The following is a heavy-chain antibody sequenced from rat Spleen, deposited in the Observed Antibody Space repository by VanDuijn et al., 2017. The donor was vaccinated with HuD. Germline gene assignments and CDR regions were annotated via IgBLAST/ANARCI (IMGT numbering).Heavy chain of an antibody. CDR1: GFTFNTYW. CDR3: TTDGNSGYGGYYFDY. CDR2: ISPSGGTT. J-gene: IGHJ2*01. D-gene: IGHD4-3*01. Sequence: EVLLKESGGGLVQPGRSVKLSCVASGFTFNTYWMNWIRQAPTKGLEWVAAISPSGGTTYYRDSVKGRFTISRDNAKSTLYLQMDSLRSEDTATYYCTTDGNSGYGGYYFDYWGQGVMVTVSS. V-gene: IGHV5-19*01.